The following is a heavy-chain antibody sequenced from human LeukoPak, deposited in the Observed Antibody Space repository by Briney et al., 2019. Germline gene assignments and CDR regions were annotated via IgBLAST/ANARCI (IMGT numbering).Heavy chain of an antibody. CDR1: GFTFSSYG. J-gene: IGHJ4*02. Sequence: PGGSLRLSCAASGFTFSSYGMHWVRQAPGKGLEWVAVISYDGSNKYYADSVMGRFTISRDNSKNTLYLQMNSLRAEDTAVYYCAKDYGGGLFDYWGQGTLVTVSS. CDR2: ISYDGSNK. D-gene: IGHD4-23*01. CDR3: AKDYGGGLFDY. V-gene: IGHV3-30*18.